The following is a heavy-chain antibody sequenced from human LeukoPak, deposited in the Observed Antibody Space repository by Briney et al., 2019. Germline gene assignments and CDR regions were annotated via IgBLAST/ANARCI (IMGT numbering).Heavy chain of an antibody. CDR1: GFTLSSYW. J-gene: IGHJ6*02. CDR3: ARGGYGMDV. Sequence: GGSLRLSCAASGFTLSSYWMHWVRQAPGKGLVWVSRIYGDGRSTNYADSVQGRFIISRDNAKNTLFLQMNSLRAEDTAVYYCARGGYGMDVWGQGTTVTVS. V-gene: IGHV3-74*01. CDR2: IYGDGRST.